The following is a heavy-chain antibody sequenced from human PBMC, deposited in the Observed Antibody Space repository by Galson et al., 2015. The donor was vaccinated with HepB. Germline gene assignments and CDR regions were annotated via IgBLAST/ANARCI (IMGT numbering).Heavy chain of an antibody. J-gene: IGHJ6*02. V-gene: IGHV5-51*01. CDR3: ARHDSPDYYGMDV. CDR2: IYPGDSET. D-gene: IGHD2-21*01. Sequence: QSGAEVKKPGESLKISCKGSGYNFSRYWIGWVRQLPGKGLEWMGIIYPGDSETRYSPSFQGQVTISADKSISTAYLQWSRLKASDTAIYYCARHDSPDYYGMDVWGQGTTVSVSS. CDR1: GYNFSRYW.